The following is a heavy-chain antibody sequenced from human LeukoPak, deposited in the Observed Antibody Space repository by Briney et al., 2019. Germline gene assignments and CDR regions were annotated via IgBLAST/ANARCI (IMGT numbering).Heavy chain of an antibody. CDR3: ARDTGPTTFDS. D-gene: IGHD1-14*01. Sequence: PSETLSLTCTFSGGSISSSSYYWGWIRQPPGKGLEWIGSIYYSGSTYYNPSLKSRVTISVDTSKNQFSLKLSSVTAADTAVYYCARDTGPTTFDSWGQGTLVTVSS. V-gene: IGHV4-39*02. CDR2: IYYSGST. CDR1: GGSISSSSYY. J-gene: IGHJ5*01.